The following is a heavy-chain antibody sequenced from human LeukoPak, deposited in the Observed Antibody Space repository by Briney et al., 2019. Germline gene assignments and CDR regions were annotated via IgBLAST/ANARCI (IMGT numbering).Heavy chain of an antibody. CDR3: AREGKNWFDP. CDR1: VYTFTGYY. Sequence: ASVNVSCKASVYTFTGYYMHWVRQAPGQGREWMGWINPNSGGTNYAQKFQGRVTMTRDTSISTAYMELSRLRSDDTAVYYCAREGKNWFDPWGQGTLVTVSS. CDR2: INPNSGGT. D-gene: IGHD3-10*01. V-gene: IGHV1-2*02. J-gene: IGHJ5*02.